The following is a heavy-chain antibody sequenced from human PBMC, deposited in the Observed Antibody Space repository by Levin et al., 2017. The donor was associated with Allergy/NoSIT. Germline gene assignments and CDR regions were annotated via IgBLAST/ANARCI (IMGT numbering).Heavy chain of an antibody. Sequence: SVKVSCKASGGTFSCYPISWVRQAPGQGLEWMGRIIPILGIANYAQKFQGRVTITADKSTSTAYMELSSLRSEDTAVYYCARDENHSSSWYSYYMDGWGKGTTVTVSS. J-gene: IGHJ6*03. D-gene: IGHD6-13*01. CDR3: ARDENHSSSWYSYYMDG. CDR1: GGTFSCYP. V-gene: IGHV1-69*04. CDR2: IIPILGIA.